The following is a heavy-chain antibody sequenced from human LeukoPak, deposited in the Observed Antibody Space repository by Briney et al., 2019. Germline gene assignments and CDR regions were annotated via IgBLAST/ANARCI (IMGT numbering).Heavy chain of an antibody. CDR1: GFTFSSCA. V-gene: IGHV3-30*04. CDR2: TSFDGSDN. D-gene: IGHD3-22*01. CDR3: ARAPGTMIVVDY. J-gene: IGHJ4*02. Sequence: GGSLRLSCAASGFTFSSCAMHWVRQAPGKGLKWVAVTSFDGSDNYYADSVKGRFTISRDNSKNTLYLQMNSLRPDDTAVYYCARAPGTMIVVDYWGQGTLVTVSS.